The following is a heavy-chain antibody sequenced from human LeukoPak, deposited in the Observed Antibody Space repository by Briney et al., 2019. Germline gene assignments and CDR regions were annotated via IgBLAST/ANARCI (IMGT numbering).Heavy chain of an antibody. CDR2: INHSGST. Sequence: KPSETLSLTCAVYGGSFIGYYWSWIRQPPGKGLEWIGEINHSGSTNYNPSLKSRVTISVDTSKNQRSMKLSSVTAADTAVYYCVRDRGRISGRYLEYWGQGTLVTVSS. J-gene: IGHJ4*02. V-gene: IGHV4-34*01. CDR3: VRDRGRISGRYLEY. CDR1: GGSFIGYY. D-gene: IGHD1-26*01.